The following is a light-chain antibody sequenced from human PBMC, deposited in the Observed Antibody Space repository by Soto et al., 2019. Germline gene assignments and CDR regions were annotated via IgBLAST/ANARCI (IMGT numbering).Light chain of an antibody. V-gene: IGKV3-11*01. CDR1: QSVTSDY. CDR3: QQRHIWPIP. Sequence: EIVSTQSPGSLSLSPGGRVTLSCRASQSVTSDYIAWYQQKPGQSPRLLIYGASNRATGIPASFSGAGYRTDFTLTVSSLEPEDSAVYYSQQRHIWPIPFGQGARLEI. J-gene: IGKJ5*01. CDR2: GAS.